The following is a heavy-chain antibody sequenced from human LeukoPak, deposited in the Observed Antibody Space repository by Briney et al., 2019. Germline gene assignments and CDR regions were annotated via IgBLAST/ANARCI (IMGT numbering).Heavy chain of an antibody. J-gene: IGHJ4*02. Sequence: GGSLRLSCAASGFTFSSYDMSWVRQAPGKGLEWVSVVSGSGGRTYYADSVKGRFTISRDNSKNALYLQMNSLRAEDTAVYYCARRTGSHSFDYWGQGTLVTASS. CDR1: GFTFSSYD. V-gene: IGHV3-23*01. CDR3: ARRTGSHSFDY. D-gene: IGHD3/OR15-3a*01. CDR2: VSGSGGRT.